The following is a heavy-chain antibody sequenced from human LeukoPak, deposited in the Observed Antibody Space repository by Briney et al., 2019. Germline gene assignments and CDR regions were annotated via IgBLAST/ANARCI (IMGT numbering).Heavy chain of an antibody. Sequence: PGGSLRLSCAASGFTFSSYWMSWVRQAPGKGLEWVANIKQDGSEKYYVDSVKGRFTISRDNAKNSLYLQMNSLRAEDTAVYYCARDGASKWELSPGPPASNSPLDYWGQGTLVTVSS. V-gene: IGHV3-7*01. J-gene: IGHJ4*02. CDR2: IKQDGSEK. CDR3: ARDGASKWELSPGPPASNSPLDY. CDR1: GFTFSSYW. D-gene: IGHD1-26*01.